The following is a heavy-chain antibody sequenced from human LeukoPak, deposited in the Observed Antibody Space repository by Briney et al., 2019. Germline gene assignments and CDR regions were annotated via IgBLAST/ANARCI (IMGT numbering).Heavy chain of an antibody. D-gene: IGHD6-13*01. J-gene: IGHJ4*02. CDR1: GFTFSRYY. CDR3: ARVVGQIGAAGVFDY. Sequence: GGSLRVSCVVSGFTFSRYYMGWVRQAPGRSLEWVAMTASDGGDRNYVDSVKGRFTISRDNAKNSLNLQMNSLRAEDTAVYYCARVVGQIGAAGVFDYWGQGTLVTVSS. CDR2: TASDGGDR. V-gene: IGHV3-7*01.